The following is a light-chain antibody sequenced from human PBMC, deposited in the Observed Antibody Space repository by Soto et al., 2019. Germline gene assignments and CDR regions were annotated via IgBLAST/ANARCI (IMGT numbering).Light chain of an antibody. V-gene: IGKV3-20*01. CDR3: LQYGSSPLT. J-gene: IGKJ4*01. CDR1: QSVSSSY. Sequence: EIVLTQSPGTLSLSPGERATLSCRASQSVSSSYLAWYQQKPGQAPRLLIYGASSRATGIPDRFSGSGSGTDFTLTSSRLEPEDFAVYYCLQYGSSPLTFGGGTKVEIK. CDR2: GAS.